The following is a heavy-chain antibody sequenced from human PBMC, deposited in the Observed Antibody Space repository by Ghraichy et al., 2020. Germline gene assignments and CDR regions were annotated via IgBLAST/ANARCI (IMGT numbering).Heavy chain of an antibody. CDR3: ATVGDGYMMGY. D-gene: IGHD5-18*01. V-gene: IGHV1-24*01. CDR2: FDSEDGEI. Sequence: ASVKVSCKVSGHTLSELSMHWVRKAPGKGLEWMGGFDSEDGEIIYAQKFQGRVTMTEDTFTDTAYMELSSLRSEDTAVYYCATVGDGYMMGYWGQGSLVTVSS. CDR1: GHTLSELS. J-gene: IGHJ4*02.